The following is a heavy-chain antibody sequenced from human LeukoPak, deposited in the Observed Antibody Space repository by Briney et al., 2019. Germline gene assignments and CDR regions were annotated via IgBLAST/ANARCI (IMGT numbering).Heavy chain of an antibody. CDR2: IFYSGST. J-gene: IGHJ3*02. CDR3: AKSNGYGLIDI. D-gene: IGHD3-22*01. V-gene: IGHV4-38-2*02. CDR1: GYSISSGYY. Sequence: SETLSLTCTVSGYSISSGYYWGWIRQPPGQALEWIGNIFYSGSTYYSPSLKSRVTISLDTSRNQFSLKLNSVTAADTAVYYCAKSNGYGLIDIWGQGTMVTVSS.